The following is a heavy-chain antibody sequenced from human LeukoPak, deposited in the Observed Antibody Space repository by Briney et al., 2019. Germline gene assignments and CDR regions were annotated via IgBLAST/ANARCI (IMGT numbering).Heavy chain of an antibody. CDR2: IYSGGST. Sequence: GGSLRLSCAASGFTVSSNYMGWVRQAPGKGLEWVSFIYSGGSTYYADSVKGRFTISRDNSKNTLYLQMNSLRAEDTAVYYCARDSYMVRGVYGMDVWGQGTTVTVSS. CDR1: GFTVSSNY. J-gene: IGHJ6*02. CDR3: ARDSYMVRGVYGMDV. V-gene: IGHV3-66*01. D-gene: IGHD3-10*01.